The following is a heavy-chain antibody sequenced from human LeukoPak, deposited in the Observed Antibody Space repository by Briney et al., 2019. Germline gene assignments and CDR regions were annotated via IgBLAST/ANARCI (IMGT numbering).Heavy chain of an antibody. Sequence: GGSLRLSCDASGFSISDSYMSWIRQSPAKGLEWISYITSGAGSTEYADSVKGRFTISRDKAKNSVALQLNSLRAEDTAVYYCTRERRGTYYAFESWGQGTLVTVSS. CDR1: GFSISDSY. CDR3: TRERRGTYYAFES. J-gene: IGHJ4*02. V-gene: IGHV3-11*01. D-gene: IGHD3-22*01. CDR2: ITSGAGST.